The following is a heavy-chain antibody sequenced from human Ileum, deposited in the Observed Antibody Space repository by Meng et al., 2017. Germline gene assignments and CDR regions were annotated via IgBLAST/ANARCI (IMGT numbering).Heavy chain of an antibody. D-gene: IGHD1-1*01. Sequence: GESLKISCEASGFAFSSSWVHWVRQAPRKGLVWVARINGDGRTISYADSLKGRFTVSRDNAKNTLYLQMNSLRAEDTAVYYCARGGNYYLDYWGQGTLVTVSS. V-gene: IGHV3-74*01. CDR3: ARGGNYYLDY. CDR1: GFAFSSSW. CDR2: INGDGRTI. J-gene: IGHJ4*02.